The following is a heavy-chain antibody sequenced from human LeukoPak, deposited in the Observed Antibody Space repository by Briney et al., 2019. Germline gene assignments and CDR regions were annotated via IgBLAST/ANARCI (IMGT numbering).Heavy chain of an antibody. CDR1: IDSFTNYY. Sequence: SETLSLTCAVYIDSFTNYYWSWIRQPPGKGLEWIGYIFYSGSTNYNPSLKSRVTISVDTSKNQFSLKLSSVTAADTAVYYCARARGWLQADFDYWGQGTLVTVSS. V-gene: IGHV4-59*01. CDR2: IFYSGST. D-gene: IGHD5-24*01. J-gene: IGHJ4*02. CDR3: ARARGWLQADFDY.